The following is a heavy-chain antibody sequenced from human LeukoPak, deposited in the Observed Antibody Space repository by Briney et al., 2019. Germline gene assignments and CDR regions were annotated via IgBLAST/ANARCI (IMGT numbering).Heavy chain of an antibody. CDR1: GFTFSSYG. CDR2: INGDGSRA. V-gene: IGHV3-74*01. J-gene: IGHJ4*02. D-gene: IGHD2-2*01. CDR3: ARDRGSTEFDY. Sequence: PGGSLRLSCAASGFTFSSYGMHWVRQVPGKGLVWVSRINGDGSRASYADSVKGRFTISRDNAKNTVYLQMNSLRAEDTALYYCARDRGSTEFDYWGQGTLATVSS.